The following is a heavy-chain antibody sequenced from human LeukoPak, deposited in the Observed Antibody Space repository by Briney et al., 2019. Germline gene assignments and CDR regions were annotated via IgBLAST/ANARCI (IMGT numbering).Heavy chain of an antibody. V-gene: IGHV3-48*01. Sequence: GGSLRLSCAASGFTFSSYSMNWVRQAPGKGLEWVSYISSSSSTIYYADSVKGRFTISRDNAKNSLYLQMNSLRAEDTAVYYCVRDEYCSSPTCRGAFDIWGQGTMVTVSS. D-gene: IGHD2-2*01. CDR3: VRDEYCSSPTCRGAFDI. CDR1: GFTFSSYS. CDR2: ISSSSSTI. J-gene: IGHJ3*02.